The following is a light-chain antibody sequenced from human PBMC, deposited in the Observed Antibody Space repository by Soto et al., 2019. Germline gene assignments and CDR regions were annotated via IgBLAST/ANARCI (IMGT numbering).Light chain of an antibody. J-gene: IGLJ3*02. CDR1: SSDIGGYNY. Sequence: QSALTQPASVSGSPGQSITISCTGTSSDIGGYNYVSWYQQHPGKAPKVIIYEVSNRSSGVSNRFSGSKSGNTASLTISGLQAEDEADYYCISYTRSSTWVFGGGTKLTVL. CDR2: EVS. V-gene: IGLV2-14*01. CDR3: ISYTRSSTWV.